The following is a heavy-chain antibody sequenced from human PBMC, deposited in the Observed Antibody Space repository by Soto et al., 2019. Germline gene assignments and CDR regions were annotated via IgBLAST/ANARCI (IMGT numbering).Heavy chain of an antibody. J-gene: IGHJ3*02. V-gene: IGHV1-18*01. CDR2: ISAYNGNT. CDR1: GYTFTSYG. CDR3: ASLMYYYDSSGFPRMDT. D-gene: IGHD3-22*01. Sequence: ASVKVSCKASGYTFTSYGISWVRQAPGQGLEWMGWISAYNGNTNYAQKLQGRVTMTTDTSTSTAYMELRSLRSDDTAVYYCASLMYYYDSSGFPRMDTWGQGTMVTVSS.